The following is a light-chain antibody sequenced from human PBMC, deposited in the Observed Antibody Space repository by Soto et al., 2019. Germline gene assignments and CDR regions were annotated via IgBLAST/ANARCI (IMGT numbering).Light chain of an antibody. V-gene: IGKV1-39*01. J-gene: IGKJ4*01. CDR2: GAS. Sequence: DIETTQSPSSLSASVGDTVTTTCRASQGIKSYLNWYQQKPGKAPKLLIYGASSLQSGVPSRFSGSGSGTDFTLTISSLQPEDYATYYCQQSYSTPPLTFGGGTKVEIK. CDR3: QQSYSTPPLT. CDR1: QGIKSY.